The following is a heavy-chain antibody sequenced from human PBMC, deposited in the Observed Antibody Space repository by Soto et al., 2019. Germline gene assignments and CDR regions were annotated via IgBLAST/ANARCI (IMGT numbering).Heavy chain of an antibody. V-gene: IGHV1-8*01. CDR1: GDTFTTYD. Sequence: ASVKVSCKASGDTFTTYDINWVRQATRHGLEWMGWINPNSGNIGYAQRFQGRVTMTRDTAIRTAYMEASSLRSDDTAVYYCARGRASGSYYLLDYWGQGTLVTVSS. CDR2: INPNSGNI. D-gene: IGHD3-10*01. J-gene: IGHJ4*02. CDR3: ARGRASGSYYLLDY.